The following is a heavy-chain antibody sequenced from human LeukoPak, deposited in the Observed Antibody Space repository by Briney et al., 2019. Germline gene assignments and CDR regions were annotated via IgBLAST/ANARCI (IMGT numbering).Heavy chain of an antibody. CDR2: ISYDGSNK. CDR1: GFTFSSYG. V-gene: IGHV3-30*03. J-gene: IGHJ6*04. D-gene: IGHD4-17*01. CDR3: ARESLGSVDPRGYSTTVSQDV. Sequence: GRSLRLSCAASGFTFSSYGMHWVRQAPGKGLEWVAVISYDGSNKYYADSVKDRFTISRDISQHTLYLQMHTLRADDTAVYYCARESLGSVDPRGYSTTVSQDVWGKGTSVTISS.